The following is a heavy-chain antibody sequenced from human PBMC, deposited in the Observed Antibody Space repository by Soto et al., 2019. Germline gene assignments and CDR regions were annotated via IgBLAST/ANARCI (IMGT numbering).Heavy chain of an antibody. Sequence: QVQLQESGPGLVKPSETLSLTCTVSGGSISSYYWSWIRQPPGKGLEWIGYIYYSGSTNYNPSLKSRVTIAVDTSKNQFPLKLSSVTAADTAGYYCARLGSYGMDVWGQGTTVTVSS. J-gene: IGHJ6*02. CDR2: IYYSGST. CDR1: GGSISSYY. V-gene: IGHV4-59*08. D-gene: IGHD2-15*01. CDR3: ARLGSYGMDV.